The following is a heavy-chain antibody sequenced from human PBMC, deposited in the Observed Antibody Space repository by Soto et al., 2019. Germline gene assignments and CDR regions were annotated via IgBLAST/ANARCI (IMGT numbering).Heavy chain of an antibody. Sequence: ASVKVSCKASGYTFTSYGISWVRQAPGQGLEWMGWIRAYNGNTNYAQKLQGRVTMTTDTSTSTAYMELRSLRSDDTAVYYCARDDYSNSYYYYGMDVWGQGTTVTVSS. V-gene: IGHV1-18*04. CDR3: ARDDYSNSYYYYGMDV. D-gene: IGHD4-4*01. CDR2: IRAYNGNT. CDR1: GYTFTSYG. J-gene: IGHJ6*02.